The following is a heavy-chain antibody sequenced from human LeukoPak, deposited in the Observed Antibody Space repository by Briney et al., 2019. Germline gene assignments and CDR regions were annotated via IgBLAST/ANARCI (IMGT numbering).Heavy chain of an antibody. V-gene: IGHV3-74*01. J-gene: IGHJ4*02. D-gene: IGHD3-9*01. Sequence: PGGSLRLSCAASGFTFSSYAMSWVRQAPGEGLVWVSRINPDGSRTDYADSVKGRFTISRDNTKNTVDLQMNSLRAEDTAVYYCARDFEAPSNCWGQGTLVTVSS. CDR2: INPDGSRT. CDR3: ARDFEAPSNC. CDR1: GFTFSSYA.